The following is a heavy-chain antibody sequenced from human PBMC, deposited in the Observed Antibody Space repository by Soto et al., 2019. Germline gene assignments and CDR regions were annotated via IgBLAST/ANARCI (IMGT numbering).Heavy chain of an antibody. Sequence: SETLSLTCTVSGGSISSGDYYWSWIRQPPGKGLEWIAYIYYSGSTYYTPSLKSRVTMSVDTSKNQFSLKLTSVTAADTAVYYCARTHDSHYYFDYWGQGALVTVSS. D-gene: IGHD2-15*01. V-gene: IGHV4-30-4*01. J-gene: IGHJ4*02. CDR3: ARTHDSHYYFDY. CDR2: IYYSGST. CDR1: GGSISSGDYY.